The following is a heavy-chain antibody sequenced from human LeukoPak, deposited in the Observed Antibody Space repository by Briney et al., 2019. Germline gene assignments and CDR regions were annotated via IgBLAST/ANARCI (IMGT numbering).Heavy chain of an antibody. CDR2: IYNSGST. Sequence: PTETLSLTCTVSGGSISSYYWSWLRQPPGKGLEWIGYIYNSGSTNYNHSLKSRVTISEDMSNNQFSLKLSSVTAADTAVYYCARALRLWGGNSGIAFDIWGQGTMVTVSS. CDR1: GGSISSYY. CDR3: ARALRLWGGNSGIAFDI. J-gene: IGHJ3*02. D-gene: IGHD4-23*01. V-gene: IGHV4-59*01.